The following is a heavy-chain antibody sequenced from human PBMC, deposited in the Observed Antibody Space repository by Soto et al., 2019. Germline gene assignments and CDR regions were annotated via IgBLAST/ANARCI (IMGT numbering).Heavy chain of an antibody. D-gene: IGHD3-22*01. V-gene: IGHV3-30*04. J-gene: IGHJ4*02. CDR3: ARAHGPYYDSSYYGLARNYFDY. CDR2: ISFDGSNK. Sequence: GGSLRLSCAAPGFTFSSHAMNWVRQAPGKGLEWVAVISFDGSNKYYADSKRGRFTISRDNSKNTLYLQMNNLRPDDTAIYYCARAHGPYYDSSYYGLARNYFDYWGQGTLVTVSS. CDR1: GFTFSSHA.